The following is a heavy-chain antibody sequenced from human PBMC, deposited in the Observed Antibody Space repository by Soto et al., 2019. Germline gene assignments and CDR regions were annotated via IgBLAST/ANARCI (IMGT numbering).Heavy chain of an antibody. CDR3: SRDLIVSPAHPESAGIFDP. CDR1: GGSIISGGYY. Sequence: SETLSLTCTVSGGSIISGGYYFICIREHPWNGLELIGYIYYSGSTYYNPSLKSRVSISVDTSKNQFSLKLSSVTAADTAVYYYSRDLIVSPAHPESAGIFDPWGQGTLVTVSS. J-gene: IGHJ5*02. V-gene: IGHV4-31*03. CDR2: IYYSGST. D-gene: IGHD3-22*01.